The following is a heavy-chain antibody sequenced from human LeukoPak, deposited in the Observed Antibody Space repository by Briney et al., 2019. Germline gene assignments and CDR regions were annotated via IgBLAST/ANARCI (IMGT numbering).Heavy chain of an antibody. CDR2: ISGSGGST. V-gene: IGHV3-23*01. Sequence: GGSLRLSCAASGFTFSSYAMSWVRQAPGKGLEWVSAISGSGGSTNYADSVKGRFTISRDNSKNTLYLQMNSLRAEDTAVYYCAKSRRIGPYYFDYWGQGTLVTVSS. CDR1: GFTFSSYA. D-gene: IGHD2/OR15-2a*01. J-gene: IGHJ4*02. CDR3: AKSRRIGPYYFDY.